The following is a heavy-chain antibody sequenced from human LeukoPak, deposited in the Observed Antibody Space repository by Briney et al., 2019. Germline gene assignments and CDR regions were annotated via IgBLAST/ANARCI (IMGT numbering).Heavy chain of an antibody. CDR3: ARAKRTTVTTYYFDY. D-gene: IGHD4-17*01. CDR1: GFTVSSNY. CDR2: IYSGGST. J-gene: IGHJ4*02. V-gene: IGHV3-53*01. Sequence: GGSLRLSCAASGFTVSSNYMSWVRQAPGKGLEWVSVIYSGGSTYYADSVKGRFTISRDNSKNTLYLQMNSLRAEDTAVYYCARAKRTTVTTYYFDYWGQGTLVTVSS.